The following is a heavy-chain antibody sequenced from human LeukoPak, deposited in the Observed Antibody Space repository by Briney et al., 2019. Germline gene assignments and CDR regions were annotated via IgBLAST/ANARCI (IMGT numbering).Heavy chain of an antibody. D-gene: IGHD6-6*01. V-gene: IGHV3-15*01. J-gene: IGHJ4*02. CDR3: TTDLGRSRIGPRFYY. CDR1: GFTFSNAW. Sequence: GGSLRLSCADSGFTFSNAWMSCVRQAPGKGLEWVGRIKSKTDGGTTDYAAPVKGRFTISREDSKNTLYLQMTSMKTEDTAVYYCTTDLGRSRIGPRFYYWGQGTLVTVSS. CDR2: IKSKTDGGTT.